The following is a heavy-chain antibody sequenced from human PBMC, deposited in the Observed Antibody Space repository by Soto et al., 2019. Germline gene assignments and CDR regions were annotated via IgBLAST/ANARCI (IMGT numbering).Heavy chain of an antibody. CDR1: GFTFSTQA. J-gene: IGHJ4*02. V-gene: IGHV3-30-3*01. D-gene: IGHD5-18*01. CDR3: ARDYSSYGPFDY. Sequence: GGSLRLSCAASGFTFSTQAMHWVRQAPGKGLEWVAVISYDGSKIYYADSVKGRFTISRDNSKNTLYLQMNSLRAEDTAVYYCARDYSSYGPFDYWGQGTLVTAPQ. CDR2: ISYDGSKI.